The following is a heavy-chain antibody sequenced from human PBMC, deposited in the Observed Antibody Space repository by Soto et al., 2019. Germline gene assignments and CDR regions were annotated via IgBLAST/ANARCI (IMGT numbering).Heavy chain of an antibody. CDR3: AKELYDSSGYFGSPYYYYGMDG. V-gene: IGHV3-30*18. Sequence: GGSLRLSCAASGFTFSSYGMHWVRQAPGKGLEWVAVISYDGSNKYYADSVKGRFTISRDNSKNTLYLQMNSLRAEDTAVYYCAKELYDSSGYFGSPYYYYGMDGWGQGTTVTVSS. CDR1: GFTFSSYG. CDR2: ISYDGSNK. J-gene: IGHJ6*02. D-gene: IGHD3-22*01.